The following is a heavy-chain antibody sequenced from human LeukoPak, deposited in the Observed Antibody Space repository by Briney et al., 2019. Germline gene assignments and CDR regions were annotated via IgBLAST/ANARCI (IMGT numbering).Heavy chain of an antibody. V-gene: IGHV3-23*01. CDR2: ISGSGGNT. D-gene: IGHD2-15*01. J-gene: IGHJ3*02. Sequence: PGGSLRLSCEASGFTFSSSAMTWVRQAPGEGLEWVSTISGSGGNTYYADSVRGRFTISRDNSKNTLYLQMNRLRAEDTAIYYCAKDKYCSDGSCVDAFDIWSQGTMVTVSS. CDR3: AKDKYCSDGSCVDAFDI. CDR1: GFTFSSSA.